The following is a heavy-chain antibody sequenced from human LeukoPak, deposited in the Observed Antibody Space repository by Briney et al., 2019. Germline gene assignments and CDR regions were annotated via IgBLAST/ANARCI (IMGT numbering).Heavy chain of an antibody. Sequence: SETLSLTCSVSGESISSRTYYWGWIRQPPGKELEWIGNIYYGGTTYYNPSLKSRVSISVDTSKNQFSLRLSSVTAADTAVYYCARYSGSYQGSYFDYWGQGTLVTVSS. D-gene: IGHD1-26*01. CDR1: GESISSRTYY. CDR2: IYYGGTT. CDR3: ARYSGSYQGSYFDY. J-gene: IGHJ4*02. V-gene: IGHV4-39*01.